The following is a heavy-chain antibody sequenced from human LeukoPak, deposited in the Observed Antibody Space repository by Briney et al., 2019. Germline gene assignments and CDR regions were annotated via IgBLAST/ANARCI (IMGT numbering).Heavy chain of an antibody. Sequence: PGGSLRLSCAASVFTFSSYVMNWVRQAPGRGLEWVSSIGSSSSYIYYADSMKGRFTISRDNAKKSLYLQMNSLRAEDTAVYYCARVLAYYDFWSGYSDYWGQGTLVTVSS. V-gene: IGHV3-21*01. D-gene: IGHD3-3*01. J-gene: IGHJ4*02. CDR2: IGSSSSYI. CDR1: VFTFSSYV. CDR3: ARVLAYYDFWSGYSDY.